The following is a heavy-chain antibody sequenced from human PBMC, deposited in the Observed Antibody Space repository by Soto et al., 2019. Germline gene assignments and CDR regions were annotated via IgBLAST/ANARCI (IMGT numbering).Heavy chain of an antibody. CDR2: ISAFNGDT. J-gene: IGHJ6*02. Sequence: ASVKVSCKASGYTFTNYGISWVRQAPGQGLEWMGWISAFNGDTKSPQKFHDRLTMTTDTSTSAAYMELRSLRSDDTAVYYCAREGALPLYGMDVWGQGTTVTVSS. CDR3: AREGALPLYGMDV. CDR1: GYTFTNYG. V-gene: IGHV1-18*01. D-gene: IGHD2-15*01.